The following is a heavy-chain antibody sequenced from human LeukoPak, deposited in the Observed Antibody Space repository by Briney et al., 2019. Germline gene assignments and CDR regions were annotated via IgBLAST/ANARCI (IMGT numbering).Heavy chain of an antibody. J-gene: IGHJ3*02. D-gene: IGHD3-16*01. CDR1: GGSISSDSYY. Sequence: SETLSLTCSVSGGSISSDSYYWGWVRQPPGKGLEWIGSIHYSGSTYYNPSLKSRLTISVHTSKNQFSLKLSSVTAADTAVYYCARHAVPGGPAARAFDIWGQGTVVTVSS. CDR3: ARHAVPGGPAARAFDI. V-gene: IGHV4-39*01. CDR2: IHYSGST.